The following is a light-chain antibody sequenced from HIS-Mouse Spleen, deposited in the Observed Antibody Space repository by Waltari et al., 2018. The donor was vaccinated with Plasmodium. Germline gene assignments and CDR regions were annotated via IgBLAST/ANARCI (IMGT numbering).Light chain of an antibody. V-gene: IGKV3-15*01. CDR3: QQYNNWPFT. J-gene: IGKJ3*01. Sequence: EIVMTQSPATLSVSPGERATLSCRASQSVSSNLAWYQQKPGQAPRLLIYGASTRATGIPDRFSGSGSGTEFILTISSLQSEDFAVYYCQQYNNWPFTFGPGTKVDIK. CDR1: QSVSSN. CDR2: GAS.